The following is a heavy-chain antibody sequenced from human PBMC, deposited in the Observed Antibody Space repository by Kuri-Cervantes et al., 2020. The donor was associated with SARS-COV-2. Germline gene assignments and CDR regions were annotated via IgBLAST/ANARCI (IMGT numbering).Heavy chain of an antibody. D-gene: IGHD2/OR15-2a*01. Sequence: TLSLTCAASGFTFSDYYMSWIRQPPGKALEWLALIYWDDDKRYGPSLKSRLTITKDTSKNQVVLTMTNMDPVDTATYYCARTLFREAYDYWGQGTLVTVSS. CDR3: ARTLFREAYDY. CDR2: IYWDDDK. J-gene: IGHJ4*02. CDR1: GFTFSDYY. V-gene: IGHV2-5*05.